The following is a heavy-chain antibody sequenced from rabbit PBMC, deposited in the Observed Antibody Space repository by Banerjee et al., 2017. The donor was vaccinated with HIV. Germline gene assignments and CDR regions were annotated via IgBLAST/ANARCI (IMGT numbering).Heavy chain of an antibody. CDR1: GFDFSRYG. Sequence: QEQLVESGGGLVQPGGSLKLSCKASGFDFSRYGVSWVRQAPGKGLEYIGYITYDGRTYYASWVNGRFSISKTSSTMVTLQMTSLTAADTATYFCARGDDGDPSDGNALSLWGPGTLVTVS. D-gene: IGHD6-1*01. CDR3: ARGDDGDPSDGNALSL. CDR2: ITYDGRT. V-gene: IGHV1S39*01. J-gene: IGHJ4*01.